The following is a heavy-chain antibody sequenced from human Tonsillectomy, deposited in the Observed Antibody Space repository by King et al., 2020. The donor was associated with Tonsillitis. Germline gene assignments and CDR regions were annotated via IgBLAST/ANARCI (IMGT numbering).Heavy chain of an antibody. CDR2: INYSGIP. CDR1: GGSIGSSNYY. Sequence: QLQESGPRLVKPSETLSLTCTVSGGSIGSSNYYWGWIRQPPGKGLEWSGSINYSGIPYYRPSLKDRVTISADTSRNHLSLSLSFVTAADTAVYYCARMGPDYWGQGTLVTVSS. CDR3: ARMGPDY. V-gene: IGHV4-39*01. J-gene: IGHJ4*02.